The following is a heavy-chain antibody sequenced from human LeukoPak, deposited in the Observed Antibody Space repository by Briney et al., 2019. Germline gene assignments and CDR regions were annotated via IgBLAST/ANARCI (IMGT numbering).Heavy chain of an antibody. V-gene: IGHV3-30-3*01. CDR2: ISYDGSNK. J-gene: IGHJ4*02. CDR1: GFTFSSYA. D-gene: IGHD3-22*01. CDR3: ARDRLTMIGYYFDY. Sequence: GGSLRLSCAASGFTFSSYAMHWVRQAPGKGLEWVAVISYDGSNKYYADSVKGRFTISRDNSKNTLYLRMNSLRAEDTAVYYCARDRLTMIGYYFDYWGQGTLVTVSS.